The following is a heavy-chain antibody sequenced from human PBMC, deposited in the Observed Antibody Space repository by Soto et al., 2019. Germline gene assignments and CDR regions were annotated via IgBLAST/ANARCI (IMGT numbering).Heavy chain of an antibody. V-gene: IGHV1-46*01. D-gene: IGHD2-8*02. Sequence: GASVKVSCKASGFTFSSYYFHWVRQAPGQGLEWMGLINPSGESTSYIQKFQGRVTMTRDTSTSTVYMELSSLRSEDTAVYYCARYNSVTSATGTGWWFDPWGQGTLVTVSS. J-gene: IGHJ5*02. CDR1: GFTFSSYY. CDR3: ARYNSVTSATGTGWWFDP. CDR2: INPSGEST.